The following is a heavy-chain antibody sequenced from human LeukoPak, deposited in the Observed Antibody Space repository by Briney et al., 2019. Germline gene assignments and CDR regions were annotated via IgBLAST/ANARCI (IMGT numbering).Heavy chain of an antibody. Sequence: SETLSLTCTVSGSSISSSRYYWGWIRPPPGKGLEWIGSIYYIGSTYYNPSLKSRVTISVDTSKNQFSRTRCAVTAADTAAYKRLSKTGYTYGLRGENYYYYYMDVWGKGTTVTVSS. CDR2: IYYIGST. CDR3: LSKTGYTYGLRGENYYYYYMDV. CDR1: GSSISSSRYY. J-gene: IGHJ6*03. D-gene: IGHD5-18*01. V-gene: IGHV4-39*01.